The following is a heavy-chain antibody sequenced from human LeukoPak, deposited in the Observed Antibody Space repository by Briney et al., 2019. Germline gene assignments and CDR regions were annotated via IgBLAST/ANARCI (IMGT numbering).Heavy chain of an antibody. Sequence: PSETLSLTCTVSGGSISNYYWSWIRQPPGKGLEWIGYIYYSGSTNYNPSLKSRVTISVDTSKNQFSLKLSSVTAADTAVYYCARRITGKNDYWGQGTLVTVSS. J-gene: IGHJ4*02. V-gene: IGHV4-59*12. CDR1: GGSISNYY. CDR2: IYYSGST. CDR3: ARRITGKNDY. D-gene: IGHD1-20*01.